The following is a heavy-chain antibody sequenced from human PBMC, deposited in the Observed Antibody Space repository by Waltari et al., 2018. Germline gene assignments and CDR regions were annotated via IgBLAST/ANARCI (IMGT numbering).Heavy chain of an antibody. J-gene: IGHJ5*02. CDR2: IYHSGST. D-gene: IGHD6-13*01. CDR1: GYSISRGYY. CDR3: ARHHLGAAAAGNWFDP. V-gene: IGHV4-38-2*01. Sequence: QVQLQESGPGLVKPSETLSLTCAVSGYSISRGYYLGWIRQPPGKGLEWIGSIYHSGSTYYNPSLKSRVTISVDTSKNQFSLKLSSVTAADTAVYYCARHHLGAAAAGNWFDPWGQGTLVTVSS.